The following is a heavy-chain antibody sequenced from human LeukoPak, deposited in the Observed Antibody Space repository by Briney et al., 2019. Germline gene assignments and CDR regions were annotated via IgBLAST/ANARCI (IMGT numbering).Heavy chain of an antibody. Sequence: SETLSLTCAVSAASISNYYWRWIRQAPGKGLEWIGYISTSGSTNYNPSLKSRVSISLDTSKNRFSLNLNFVTAADTAVYYCASPRSGYRYTFDYWGQGALVTVSS. V-gene: IGHV4-4*09. CDR2: ISTSGST. CDR1: AASISNYY. D-gene: IGHD3-22*01. J-gene: IGHJ4*02. CDR3: ASPRSGYRYTFDY.